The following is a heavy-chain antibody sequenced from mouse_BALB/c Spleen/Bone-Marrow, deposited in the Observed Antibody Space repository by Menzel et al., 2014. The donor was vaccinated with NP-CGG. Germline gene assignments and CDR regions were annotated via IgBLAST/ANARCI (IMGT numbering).Heavy chain of an antibody. D-gene: IGHD2-2*01. V-gene: IGHV1S29*02. J-gene: IGHJ3*01. CDR2: IYPYNSVT. CDR3: ARVYYGYEFTY. Sequence: EVQLQQSGPELLKPGASVKISCKASGYTFTDYNMHWVKQGHGKSLEWIGYIYPYNSVTAYNQKFKSKATLTVDNSSSTAYMEFRSLTSEDSAVYYCARVYYGYEFTYWGQGTLVTVSA. CDR1: GYTFTDYN.